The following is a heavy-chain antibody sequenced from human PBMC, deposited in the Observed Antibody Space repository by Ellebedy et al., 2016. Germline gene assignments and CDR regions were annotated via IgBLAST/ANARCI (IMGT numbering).Heavy chain of an antibody. D-gene: IGHD3-10*01. CDR3: ARMVVVRGVIIEYYYGMDV. CDR2: IYYSGST. J-gene: IGHJ6*02. Sequence: GSLRLXXTVSGGSISSYYWSWIRQPPGKGLEWIGYIYYSGSTNYNPSLKSRVTISVDTSKNQFSLKLSSVTAADTAVYYCARMVVVRGVIIEYYYGMDVWGQGTTVTVSS. V-gene: IGHV4-59*01. CDR1: GGSISSYY.